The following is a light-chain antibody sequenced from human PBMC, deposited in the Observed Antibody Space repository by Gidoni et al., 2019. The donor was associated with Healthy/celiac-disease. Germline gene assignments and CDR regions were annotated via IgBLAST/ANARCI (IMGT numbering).Light chain of an antibody. CDR1: QGISSY. Sequence: DTQLTQSPSFLSGSVGDRVTITCRASQGISSYLAWYQQKPGKAPKHLIYAASTLQSGVPSRFSGSGSGTEFTLTISSLQPEDFATYYCQQLNSYLLTFGGGTKVEIK. J-gene: IGKJ4*01. V-gene: IGKV1-9*01. CDR2: AAS. CDR3: QQLNSYLLT.